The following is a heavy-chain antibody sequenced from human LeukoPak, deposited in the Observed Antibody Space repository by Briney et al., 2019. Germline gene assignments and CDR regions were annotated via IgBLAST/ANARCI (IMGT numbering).Heavy chain of an antibody. D-gene: IGHD3-10*01. CDR3: ARDYGSGYVDY. J-gene: IGHJ4*02. Sequence: GGSLRLSCAASGFTFSSYWMSWVRQAPGKGLEWVASVKDDESEKYYVDSVKGRFTISRDNAKNSLYLQMNSLRADDTAVYYCARDYGSGYVDYWGQGTLVTVSS. V-gene: IGHV3-7*05. CDR1: GFTFSSYW. CDR2: VKDDESEK.